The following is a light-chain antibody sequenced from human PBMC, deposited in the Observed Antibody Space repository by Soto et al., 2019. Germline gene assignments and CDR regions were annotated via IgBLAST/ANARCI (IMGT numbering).Light chain of an antibody. CDR3: QNLDSAAFT. J-gene: IGKJ3*01. V-gene: IGKV1-27*01. CDR2: AAS. Sequence: DIQMTQSPSSLSASVGDRVTITCRASQAISNYLVWYQQRPGKVPKLLIYAASTLQSGVPSRFSGSGSGTDFTLTISSLLPEDVATYYCQNLDSAAFTFGPGTKVDIK. CDR1: QAISNY.